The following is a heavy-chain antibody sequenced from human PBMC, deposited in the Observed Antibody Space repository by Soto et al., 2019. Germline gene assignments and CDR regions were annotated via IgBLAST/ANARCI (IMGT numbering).Heavy chain of an antibody. D-gene: IGHD2-15*01. J-gene: IGHJ4*02. CDR3: ARGGLGFSL. V-gene: IGHV3-33*01. Sequence: TVVSLRLSCAASGFTFSSYGMHWVRQAPGKGLERVAVIWYDGSNKYYADSVKGRFTISRDNSKNTLYLQMNSLRAEDTAVYYCARGGLGFSLWGQGTLVTVSS. CDR2: IWYDGSNK. CDR1: GFTFSSYG.